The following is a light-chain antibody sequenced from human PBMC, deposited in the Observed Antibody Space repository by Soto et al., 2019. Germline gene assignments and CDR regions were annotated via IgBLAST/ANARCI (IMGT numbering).Light chain of an antibody. CDR3: CSYTSSTSAV. V-gene: IGLV2-14*01. Sequence: QSALTQPASVSGSPGQSITISCTGTSSDVGRYNHVSWFQQHPGKAPKLMIFEVSTRPSGVSNRFSGSKSGNTASLTISGLQIEDEADYYCCSYTSSTSAVFGGGTKLTVL. CDR1: SSDVGRYNH. J-gene: IGLJ2*01. CDR2: EVS.